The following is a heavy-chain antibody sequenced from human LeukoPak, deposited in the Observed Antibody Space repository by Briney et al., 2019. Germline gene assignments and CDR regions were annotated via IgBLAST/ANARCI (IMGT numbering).Heavy chain of an antibody. V-gene: IGHV3-74*01. CDR2: ISSDGSTT. CDR3: ASRYGSGDIGSGDN. J-gene: IGHJ4*02. CDR1: VFTFRTYW. Sequence: GGSVSLSCAVCVFTFRTYWLHWVRQPRGRGLVWVSGISSDGSTTDYADSVKGRFTISRDNARNTLYLQMNSLRAEDTAVYYCASRYGSGDIGSGDNWGQGTLVTVSS. D-gene: IGHD2-15*01.